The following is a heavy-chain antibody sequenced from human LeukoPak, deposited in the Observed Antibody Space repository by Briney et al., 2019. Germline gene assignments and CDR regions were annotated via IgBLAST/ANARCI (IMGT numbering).Heavy chain of an antibody. Sequence: GGSLRLSCAASGFTFSSYWMSWVRQAPGKGLEWVANIKQDGSEKYYVDSVKGRFTISRDNAKNSLYLQMNSLRAEDTAVYYCARDRGYYDSSGLFDIWGQGTMVTVSS. CDR1: GFTFSSYW. J-gene: IGHJ3*02. CDR3: ARDRGYYDSSGLFDI. D-gene: IGHD3-22*01. V-gene: IGHV3-7*01. CDR2: IKQDGSEK.